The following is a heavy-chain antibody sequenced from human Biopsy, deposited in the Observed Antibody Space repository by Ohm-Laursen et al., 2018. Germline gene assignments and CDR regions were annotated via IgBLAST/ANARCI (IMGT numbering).Heavy chain of an antibody. CDR3: ARAPYVSGSFGWFDP. Sequence: SQTLSFTCTVSGASISSGVYYWNWFRQHPEKGLEWIGHISSGGYRKYTPSLQSLITISMDTSRNQFSLILNSVTSADTGVYYCARAPYVSGSFGWFDPWGQGIVVTVSS. V-gene: IGHV4-31*01. D-gene: IGHD3-10*01. CDR1: GASISSGVYY. CDR2: ISSGGYR. J-gene: IGHJ5*02.